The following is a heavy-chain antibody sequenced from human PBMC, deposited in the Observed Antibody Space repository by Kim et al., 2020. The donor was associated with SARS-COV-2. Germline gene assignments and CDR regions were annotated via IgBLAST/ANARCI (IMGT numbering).Heavy chain of an antibody. Sequence: KFQGRVTITRDTSASTAYMELSSLRSEDTAVYYCASSGLRLGELSLLDYWGQGTLVTVSS. D-gene: IGHD3-16*02. CDR3: ASSGLRLGELSLLDY. V-gene: IGHV1-3*01. J-gene: IGHJ4*02.